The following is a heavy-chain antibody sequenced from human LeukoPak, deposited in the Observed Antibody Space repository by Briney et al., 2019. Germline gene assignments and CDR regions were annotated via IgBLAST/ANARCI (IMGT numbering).Heavy chain of an antibody. V-gene: IGHV4-4*07. CDR3: ARYYDFWSGYGGYFDY. D-gene: IGHD3-3*01. Sequence: SETLSLTCTVSGGSISSYYWSWIRQPAGKGLEWIGRIYTSGSTNYNPSLMSRVTMSVDTSKNQFSLKLSSVTAADTAVYYCARYYDFWSGYGGYFDYWGQGTLVTVSS. J-gene: IGHJ4*02. CDR2: IYTSGST. CDR1: GGSISSYY.